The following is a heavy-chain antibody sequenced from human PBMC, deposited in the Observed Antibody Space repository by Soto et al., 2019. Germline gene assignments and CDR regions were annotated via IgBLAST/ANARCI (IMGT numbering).Heavy chain of an antibody. CDR2: ISSNGGTT. V-gene: IGHV3-64*01. CDR1: GFTFSSYD. CDR3: VRRVSGNYDY. Sequence: EVQLAESGRGMVQPGGSLRLSCVASGFTFSSYDMHWVRQAPGKGLEYVSSISSNGGTTYYGNSVKGRFTISRDNSKNTLYLQMGSLRAVDMTVYYCVRRVSGNYDYLGQGTLVTVSS. J-gene: IGHJ4*02. D-gene: IGHD1-7*01.